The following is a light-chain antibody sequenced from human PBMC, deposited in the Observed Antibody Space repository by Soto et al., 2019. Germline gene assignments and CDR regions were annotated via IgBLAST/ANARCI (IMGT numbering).Light chain of an antibody. J-gene: IGKJ1*01. CDR2: GAS. CDR3: QQYNNFWT. V-gene: IGKV3-15*01. CDR1: QSVSSN. Sequence: EIVMTQSPATLSVSPGETATLSCRASQSVSSNLAWYQQKPGQAPRLLIYGASTRATDIPARFSGSGSGTEFTLTISSLQSEDFSVYDCQQYNNFWTFGQGTKVEIK.